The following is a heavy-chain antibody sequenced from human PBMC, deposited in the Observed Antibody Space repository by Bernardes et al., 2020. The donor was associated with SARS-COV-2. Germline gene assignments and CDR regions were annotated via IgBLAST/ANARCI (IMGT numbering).Heavy chain of an antibody. D-gene: IGHD3-10*01. CDR2: IKQDGSEK. V-gene: IGHV3-7*01. CDR3: ARDRCGVYCGMDV. CDR1: GFTFSSYC. J-gene: IGHJ6*02. Sequence: GGSLRLSCAASGFTFSSYCMSWVRQAPGKGLEWVANIKQDGSEKYYVDSVKGRFTISRDNAKNSLYLQMNSLRAEDTAVYYCARDRCGVYCGMDVWGQGTLVTVSS.